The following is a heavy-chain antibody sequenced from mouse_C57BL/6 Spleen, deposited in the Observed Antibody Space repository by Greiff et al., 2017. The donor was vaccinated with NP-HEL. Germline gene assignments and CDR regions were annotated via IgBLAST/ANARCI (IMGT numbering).Heavy chain of an antibody. CDR1: GYSITSGYY. D-gene: IGHD2-1*01. Sequence: EVKLLESGPGLVKPSQSLSLTCSVTGYSITSGYYWNWIRQFPGNKLEWMGYISYDGSNNYNPSLKNRISITRDTSKNQFFLKLNSVTTEDTATYYCARVRGIIGNPRLYAMDYWGQGTSVTVSS. V-gene: IGHV3-6*01. J-gene: IGHJ4*01. CDR2: ISYDGSN. CDR3: ARVRGIIGNPRLYAMDY.